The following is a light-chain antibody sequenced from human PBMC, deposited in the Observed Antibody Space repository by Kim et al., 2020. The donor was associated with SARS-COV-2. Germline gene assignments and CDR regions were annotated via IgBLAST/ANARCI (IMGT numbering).Light chain of an antibody. CDR3: QQRSNWPRLT. V-gene: IGKV3-11*01. CDR1: QSVSSY. Sequence: LSPGERATLSCRASQSVSSYLAWYQQKPGQAPRLLIYDASNRATGIPARFSGSGSGTDFTLTISSLEPEDFAVYYCQQRSNWPRLTFGGGTKL. CDR2: DAS. J-gene: IGKJ4*01.